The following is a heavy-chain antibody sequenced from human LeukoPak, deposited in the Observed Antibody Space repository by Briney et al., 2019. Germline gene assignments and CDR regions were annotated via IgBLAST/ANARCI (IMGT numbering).Heavy chain of an antibody. D-gene: IGHD5-24*01. CDR2: MNPNSGNT. CDR3: ARATPGGLHGYSFDY. Sequence: ASVKVSCKASGYTFKNYDINWVRQATGQGLEWMGWMNPNSGNTGFAQKFQDRVSMTRDTSINTAYMELTSLRAGDTAVYYCARATPGGLHGYSFDYWGQGTVVTVYS. J-gene: IGHJ4*02. CDR1: GYTFKNYD. V-gene: IGHV1-8*02.